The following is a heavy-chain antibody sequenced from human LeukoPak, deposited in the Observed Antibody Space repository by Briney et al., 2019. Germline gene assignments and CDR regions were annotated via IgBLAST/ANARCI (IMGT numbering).Heavy chain of an antibody. V-gene: IGHV4-59*04. CDR1: GGSISSYY. Sequence: SETLSLTCTVSGGSISSYYWSWIRQPPGKGLEWIGYIYYSGSTYYNPSLKSRVTVSIDTSRNQFSLKLSSVTAADTAVYYCARLAYLSYSSSWPSFDYWGQGTLVTVSS. J-gene: IGHJ4*02. CDR3: ARLAYLSYSSSWPSFDY. CDR2: IYYSGST. D-gene: IGHD6-13*01.